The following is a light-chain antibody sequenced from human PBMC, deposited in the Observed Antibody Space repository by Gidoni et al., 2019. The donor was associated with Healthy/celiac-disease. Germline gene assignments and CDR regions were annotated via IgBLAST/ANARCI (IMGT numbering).Light chain of an antibody. Sequence: DIVMTQSPDSLGVSLGERATINCKSSQCVLYSSNNKNYLAWYQQKPGQPPKLLIYWASTRETGVPDRFSGSGSGTDFTLTISSLQAEDVAVYYCQQYYSTPWTFGQGTKVEIK. V-gene: IGKV4-1*01. CDR3: QQYYSTPWT. J-gene: IGKJ1*01. CDR2: WAS. CDR1: QCVLYSSNNKNY.